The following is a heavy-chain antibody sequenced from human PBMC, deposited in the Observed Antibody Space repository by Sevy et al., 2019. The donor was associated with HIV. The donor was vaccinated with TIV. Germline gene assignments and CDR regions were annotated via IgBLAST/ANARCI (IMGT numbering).Heavy chain of an antibody. CDR1: GYTITRYY. J-gene: IGHJ4*02. D-gene: IGHD2-21*01. CDR3: ASYSTGSRGDY. Sequence: ASVKVSCKASGYTITRYYKHWVRQAPGQGLEWMGIINPSDGGTTYAQKFQGRVLMTRETSTSTVYMELSSLRFDDTAVYYCASYSTGSRGDYWGQGTLVTVSS. V-gene: IGHV1-46*01. CDR2: INPSDGGT.